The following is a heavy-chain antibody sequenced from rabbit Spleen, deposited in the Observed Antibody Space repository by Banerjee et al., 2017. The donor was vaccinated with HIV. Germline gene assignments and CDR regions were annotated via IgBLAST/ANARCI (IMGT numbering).Heavy chain of an antibody. D-gene: IGHD8-1*01. Sequence: QEQLVESGGDLVKPGGSLTLTCTASGSSFSGGHDMCWVRQAPGKGPEWIACICNNDGRTYYASWVNGRFSISKASSTTVTLKMTSLTAADTATYFCARDAGSYDYIDVYFNLWGPGTLVTVS. CDR2: ICNNDGRT. V-gene: IGHV1S45*01. CDR1: GSSFSGGHD. J-gene: IGHJ4*01. CDR3: ARDAGSYDYIDVYFNL.